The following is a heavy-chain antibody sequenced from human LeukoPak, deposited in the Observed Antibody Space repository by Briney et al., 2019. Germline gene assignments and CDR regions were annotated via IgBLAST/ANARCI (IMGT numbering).Heavy chain of an antibody. V-gene: IGHV4-38-2*02. CDR2: IYHSGST. CDR1: GYSISSGYY. Sequence: TSETLSLTCTVSGYSISSGYYWGWIRQPPGKGLEWIGSIYHSGSTYYNPSLKSRVTISVDTSKNQFSLKLSSVTAADTAVYYCARDRLNVDTALDAFDIWGQGTMVTVSS. J-gene: IGHJ3*02. D-gene: IGHD5-18*01. CDR3: ARDRLNVDTALDAFDI.